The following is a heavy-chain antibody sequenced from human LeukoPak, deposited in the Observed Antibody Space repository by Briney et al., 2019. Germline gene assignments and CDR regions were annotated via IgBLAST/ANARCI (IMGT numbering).Heavy chain of an antibody. D-gene: IGHD5-12*01. CDR3: ARDYSGYDFSTLGY. Sequence: GASVKVSCKASGYTLTSYGISWVRQAPGQGLEWMGWISAYNGNTNYAQKLQGRVTMTTDTSTSTAYMELRSLRSDDTAVYYCARDYSGYDFSTLGYWGQGTLVTVSS. J-gene: IGHJ4*02. V-gene: IGHV1-18*01. CDR1: GYTLTSYG. CDR2: ISAYNGNT.